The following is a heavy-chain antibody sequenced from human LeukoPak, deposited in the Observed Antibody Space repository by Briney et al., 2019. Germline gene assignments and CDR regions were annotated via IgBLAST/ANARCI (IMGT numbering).Heavy chain of an antibody. CDR2: INPNSGGT. Sequence: GASVKVSCKASGYTFTGYYMHWVRQAPGQGLEWMGWINPNSGGTNYAQKFQGRVTMTRDTSISTAYMELSRLRSDDTAVYYCARAGGTDILTGYYWGQGTLVTVSS. D-gene: IGHD3-9*01. CDR3: ARAGGTDILTGYY. CDR1: GYTFTGYY. V-gene: IGHV1-2*02. J-gene: IGHJ4*02.